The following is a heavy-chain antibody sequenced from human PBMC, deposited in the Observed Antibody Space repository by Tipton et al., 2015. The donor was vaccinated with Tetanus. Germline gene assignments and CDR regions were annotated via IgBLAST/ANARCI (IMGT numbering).Heavy chain of an antibody. V-gene: IGHV4-61*01. Sequence: TLSLTCTVFGGSVSSGSYYWAWIRQPPGKGLEYIGYILYGASTHYNPSLKSRVTISVDTPKNQFSLKLTSLTVADTAVYYCARGGSYSYGPRGFDLWGRGTLVTVSS. CDR3: ARGGSYSYGPRGFDL. CDR1: GGSVSSGSYY. J-gene: IGHJ2*01. CDR2: ILYGAST. D-gene: IGHD5-18*01.